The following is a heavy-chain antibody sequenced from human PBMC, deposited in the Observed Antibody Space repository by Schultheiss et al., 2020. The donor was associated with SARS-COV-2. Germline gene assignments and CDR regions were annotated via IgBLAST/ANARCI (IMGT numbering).Heavy chain of an antibody. CDR3: ANSGSGSYWPAFDY. J-gene: IGHJ4*02. CDR2: ISYDGSNK. D-gene: IGHD1-26*01. V-gene: IGHV3-30*18. CDR1: GFTFSSYG. Sequence: GGSLRLSCAASGFTFSSYGMHWVRQAPGKGLEWVAVISYDGSNKYYADSVKGRFTISRDNSKNTLYLQMNSLRAEDTAVYYCANSGSGSYWPAFDYWGQGTLVTVSS.